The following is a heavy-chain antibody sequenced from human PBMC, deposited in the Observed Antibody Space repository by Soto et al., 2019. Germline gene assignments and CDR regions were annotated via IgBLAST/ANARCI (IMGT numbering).Heavy chain of an antibody. Sequence: ASVKVSCKASGYTFTGYYMHWVRQAPGQGLEWMGWINPNSGGTNYAQKFQGWVTMTRDTSISTAYMELSRLRSDDTAVYYCASSITEFYYYGMDVWGQGTTVTVSS. CDR3: ASSITEFYYYGMDV. D-gene: IGHD1-20*01. V-gene: IGHV1-2*04. CDR2: INPNSGGT. J-gene: IGHJ6*02. CDR1: GYTFTGYY.